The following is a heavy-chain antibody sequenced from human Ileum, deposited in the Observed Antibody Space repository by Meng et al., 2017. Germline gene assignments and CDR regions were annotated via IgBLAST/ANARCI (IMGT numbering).Heavy chain of an antibody. D-gene: IGHD3-10*01. CDR2: ISSSGSTI. Sequence: GGSLRLSCTTSGFTFSSYDMNWVRQAPGKGPVGVSYISSSGSTIYYADSVKGRFTISRDNPKNPLFLQMNGLRAEDTAVYYCARGKDSGLWGQGTLVTVSS. CDR3: ARGKDSGL. V-gene: IGHV3-48*03. CDR1: GFTFSSYD. J-gene: IGHJ4*02.